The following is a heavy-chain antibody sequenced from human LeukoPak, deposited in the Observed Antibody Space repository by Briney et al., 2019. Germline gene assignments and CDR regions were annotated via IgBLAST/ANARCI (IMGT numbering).Heavy chain of an antibody. CDR3: ARDRYSGSYALYYYYGMDV. Sequence: GASVKVSYKASGGTFSSYAISWVRQAPGQGLEWMGGIIPIFGTANYAQKFQGRVTITADESTSTAYMELSSLRSEDTAVYYCARDRYSGSYALYYYYGMDVWGQGTTVTVSS. CDR2: IIPIFGTA. D-gene: IGHD1-26*01. CDR1: GGTFSSYA. J-gene: IGHJ6*02. V-gene: IGHV1-69*01.